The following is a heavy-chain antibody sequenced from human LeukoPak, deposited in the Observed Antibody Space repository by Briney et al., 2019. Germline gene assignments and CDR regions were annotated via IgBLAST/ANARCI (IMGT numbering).Heavy chain of an antibody. D-gene: IGHD5-18*01. V-gene: IGHV1-69*13. Sequence: SVKVSCKASGYTFTSYYMHWVRQAPGQGLEWMGGIIPIFGTANYAQKFQGRVTITADESTSTAYMELSSLRSEDTAVYYCARALKRVDTAMAYDYWGQGTLVTVSS. CDR1: GYTFTSYY. J-gene: IGHJ4*02. CDR2: IIPIFGTA. CDR3: ARALKRVDTAMAYDY.